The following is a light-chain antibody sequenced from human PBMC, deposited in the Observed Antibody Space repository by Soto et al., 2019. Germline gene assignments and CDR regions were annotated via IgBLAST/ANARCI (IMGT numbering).Light chain of an antibody. Sequence: QSVLTQPPSASGTAGPRVTISCSGGSSSIGSNYVYWYRQFPGTAPKLLIHRDNQRPSGVPDRFAGSKSGSSASLAISGLRSEDEAYYYCAAWDDSLTGVIFGGGTKLTV. CDR1: SSSIGSNY. CDR3: AAWDDSLTGVI. J-gene: IGLJ2*01. CDR2: RDN. V-gene: IGLV1-47*01.